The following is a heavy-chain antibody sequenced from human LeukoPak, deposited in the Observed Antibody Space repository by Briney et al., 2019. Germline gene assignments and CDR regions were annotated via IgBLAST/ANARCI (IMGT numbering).Heavy chain of an antibody. D-gene: IGHD3-16*01. V-gene: IGHV4-59*03. CDR1: DGSMSSYF. CDR2: IYFTGST. CDR3: ASFGGGHGY. Sequence: SETLSLTCTVSDGSMSSYFWSWIRQTPGKGPEWIGYIYFTGSTNYNPSLKSRVTISLDTSRNQFSLKLISVTAADTAVYYCASFGGGHGYWGPGTQVTVSS. J-gene: IGHJ4*02.